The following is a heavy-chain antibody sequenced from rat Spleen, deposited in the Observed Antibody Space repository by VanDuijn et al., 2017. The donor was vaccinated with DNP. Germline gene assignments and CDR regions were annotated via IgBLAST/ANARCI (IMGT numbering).Heavy chain of an antibody. J-gene: IGHJ3*01. Sequence: EVLLVESDGGLVQPGRSLKLSCTASGFTFSDYYMAWVRQAPTKGLEWVASITNSGGGTYYRNSVKGRFTISRDNAKSTLYLQMDSLRSEDAATYFCARVFMDWFAYWGQGTLVTVSS. CDR3: ARVFMDWFAY. D-gene: IGHD1-6*01. CDR2: ITNSGGGT. CDR1: GFTFSDYY. V-gene: IGHV5-25*01.